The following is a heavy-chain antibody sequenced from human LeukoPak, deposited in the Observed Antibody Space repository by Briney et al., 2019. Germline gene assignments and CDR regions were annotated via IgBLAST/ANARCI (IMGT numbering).Heavy chain of an antibody. D-gene: IGHD6-13*01. CDR2: MGNSRSTI. CDR3: ARDWKPLRIAAAGTMNYYYYGMDV. Sequence: GGSLRLSCAASGFTFSDYYMSWIRQAPGKGLEWVSYMGNSRSTIYYADSVKGRFTISRDNAKSSLYLQMNSLRAEDTAVYYCARDWKPLRIAAAGTMNYYYYGMDVWGQGTTVTVSS. J-gene: IGHJ6*02. V-gene: IGHV3-11*01. CDR1: GFTFSDYY.